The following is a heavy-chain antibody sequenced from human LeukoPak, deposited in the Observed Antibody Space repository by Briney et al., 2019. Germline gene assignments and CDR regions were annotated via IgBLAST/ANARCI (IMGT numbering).Heavy chain of an antibody. CDR1: GGTFSSYA. CDR2: IIPIFGTA. Sequence: SVKVSCKASGGTFSSYAISWVRQAPGQGLEWMGGIIPIFGTANYAQKFQGRVTITADESTSTAYMELSSPRSEDTAVYYCASGYCSSTSCYFHYYYYMDVWGKGTTVTVSS. J-gene: IGHJ6*03. V-gene: IGHV1-69*01. CDR3: ASGYCSSTSCYFHYYYYMDV. D-gene: IGHD2-2*03.